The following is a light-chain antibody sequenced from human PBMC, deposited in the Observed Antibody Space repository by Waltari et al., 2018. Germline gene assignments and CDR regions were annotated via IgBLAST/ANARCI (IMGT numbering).Light chain of an antibody. CDR3: CSFAGSLYV. J-gene: IGLJ1*01. CDR1: SSDRGAYNL. V-gene: IGLV2-8*01. CDR2: EVS. Sequence: QSALTQPPSPSGSPGQSVTISCTGSSSDRGAYNLVSWYQPRPGRAPKLMIYEVSKRPSGVPDRFSGSKSGNTASLTVSGLQAEDEGDYYCCSFAGSLYVFGTATKVTVL.